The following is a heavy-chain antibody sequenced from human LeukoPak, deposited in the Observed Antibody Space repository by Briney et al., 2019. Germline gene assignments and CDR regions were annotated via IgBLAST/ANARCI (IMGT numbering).Heavy chain of an antibody. CDR2: ISSSSSYI. V-gene: IGHV3-21*01. D-gene: IGHD2-15*01. CDR1: GLTFSSYS. J-gene: IGHJ4*02. Sequence: PGGSLRLSCAASGLTFSSYSMNWVRQASGKGLEWVSSISSSSSYIYYADSVKGRFTISRDNAKNSLYMQMNSLRAEDTAVYYCARDLGSVVVVVAATQAFDYWGQGTLVTVSS. CDR3: ARDLGSVVVVVAATQAFDY.